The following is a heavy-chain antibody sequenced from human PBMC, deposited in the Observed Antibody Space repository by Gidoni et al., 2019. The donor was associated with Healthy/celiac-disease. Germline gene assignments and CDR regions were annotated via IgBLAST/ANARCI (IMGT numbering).Heavy chain of an antibody. Sequence: QVQVVQSGAEVKKPGASVKVSCKAYGYTFTSYAMHWVRQAPGHRREWMRWINAGNGNTKYSQKFQGRLTITRDTSASTADMELSSLRSEDTAVYYCARDKTVTTSGYYYMDVWGKGTTVTVSS. D-gene: IGHD4-17*01. CDR3: ARDKTVTTSGYYYMDV. CDR2: INAGNGNT. V-gene: IGHV1-3*01. CDR1: GYTFTSYA. J-gene: IGHJ6*03.